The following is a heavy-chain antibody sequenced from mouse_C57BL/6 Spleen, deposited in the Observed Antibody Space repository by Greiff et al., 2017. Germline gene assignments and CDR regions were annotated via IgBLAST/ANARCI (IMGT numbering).Heavy chain of an antibody. CDR3: AIVDWDGYYFDY. D-gene: IGHD4-1*01. CDR1: GYTFTSYW. J-gene: IGHJ2*01. Sequence: QVQLQQPGTELVKPGASVKLSCTASGYTFTSYWMHWVKQRPGQGLEWIGNINPSNGGTNYNEKFKSKATLTVDKSSSTAYMQLSSLTSEDSAVYYCAIVDWDGYYFDYWGQGTTLTVSS. CDR2: INPSNGGT. V-gene: IGHV1-53*01.